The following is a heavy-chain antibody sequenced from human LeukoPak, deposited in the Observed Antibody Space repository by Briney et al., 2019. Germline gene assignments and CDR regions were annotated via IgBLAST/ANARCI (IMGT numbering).Heavy chain of an antibody. J-gene: IGHJ4*02. CDR3: TRDRDPNTTTWHLGY. CDR1: GFAFSDAW. D-gene: IGHD1-14*01. CDR2: IKSKTYGGTT. V-gene: IGHV3-15*01. Sequence: PGGSLRLSCEAAGFAFSDAWMSWVRQAPGKGLEWVGRIKSKTYGGTTDSAAPVKGRFTISRDDPRNTLYLQMNSLKTEDTAVYYCTRDRDPNTTTWHLGYWGQGTLVTVSS.